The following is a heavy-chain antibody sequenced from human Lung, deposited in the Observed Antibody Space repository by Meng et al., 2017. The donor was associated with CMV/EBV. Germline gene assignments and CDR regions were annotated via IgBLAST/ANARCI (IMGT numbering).Heavy chain of an antibody. CDR3: AKDMRDFGELLEY. CDR1: GFTFSNFG. V-gene: IGHV3-33*06. Sequence: GESLKISCAASGFTFSNFGMHWVRQAPGRGLEWVALLWYDGSNTNYADSVKGRFTISRDNYKNTVYLQMNSLRVEDTAVYYCAKDMRDFGELLEYWGQGTXVTVSS. D-gene: IGHD1-7*01. J-gene: IGHJ4*02. CDR2: LWYDGSNT.